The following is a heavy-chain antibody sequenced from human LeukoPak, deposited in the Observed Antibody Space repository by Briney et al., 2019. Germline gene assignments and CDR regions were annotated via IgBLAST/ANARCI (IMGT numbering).Heavy chain of an antibody. V-gene: IGHV1-2*02. J-gene: IGHJ4*02. CDR2: INPNSGGT. Sequence: ASVKVSCKASGGTFSSYAISWVRQAPGQGLEWMGWINPNSGGTNYAQKFQGRVTMTKDTSISTAYMELSRLRSDDTAVYYCARDGLLWFGELLYLDYWGQGTLVTVSS. CDR1: GGTFSSYA. D-gene: IGHD3-10*01. CDR3: ARDGLLWFGELLYLDY.